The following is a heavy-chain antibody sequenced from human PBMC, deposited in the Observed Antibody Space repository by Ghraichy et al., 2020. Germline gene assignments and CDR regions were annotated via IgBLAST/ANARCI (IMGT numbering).Heavy chain of an antibody. CDR1: GFSFSEYW. Sequence: SCAVSGFSFSEYWMSWVRQAPGKGLEWVASMKQDGSQKYYLDSVKGRFTISRDNARNSLYLQIHSLRAEDTAVYYCARVSVTTIYLEDPFDIWGQGTMVTVSS. D-gene: IGHD4-11*01. CDR2: MKQDGSQK. V-gene: IGHV3-7*01. J-gene: IGHJ3*02. CDR3: ARVSVTTIYLEDPFDI.